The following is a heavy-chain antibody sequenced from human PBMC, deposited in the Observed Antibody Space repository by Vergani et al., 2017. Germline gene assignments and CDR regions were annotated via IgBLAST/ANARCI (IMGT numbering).Heavy chain of an antibody. CDR2: IYTSGST. CDR1: GGSISSGSYY. D-gene: IGHD3-3*01. CDR3: ARGKSGYDFWSGYYLVS. J-gene: IGHJ1*01. V-gene: IGHV4-61*02. Sequence: QVQLQQWGAGLVKPSQTLSLTCTVSGGSISSGSYYWSWIRQPAGKGLEWIGRIYTSGSTNYNPSLKSRVTISVDTSKNQFSLKLSSVTAADTAVYYCARGKSGYDFWSGYYLVSWSQGTLVTVSS.